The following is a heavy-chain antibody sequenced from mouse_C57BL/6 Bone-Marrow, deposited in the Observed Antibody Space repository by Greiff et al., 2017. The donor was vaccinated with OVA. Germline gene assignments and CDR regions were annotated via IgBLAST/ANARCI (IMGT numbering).Heavy chain of an antibody. CDR2: ISYDGSN. CDR3: ASTTVVAGGGYYFDY. D-gene: IGHD1-1*01. V-gene: IGHV3-6*01. J-gene: IGHJ2*01. CDR1: GYSITSGYY. Sequence: EVQLQQSGPGLVKPSQSLSLTCSVTGYSITSGYYWNWIRQFPGNKLEWMGYISYDGSNNYNPSLKNRISLTRDTSKNQFFLKLNSVTTEDTATYYCASTTVVAGGGYYFDYWGQGTTLTVSS.